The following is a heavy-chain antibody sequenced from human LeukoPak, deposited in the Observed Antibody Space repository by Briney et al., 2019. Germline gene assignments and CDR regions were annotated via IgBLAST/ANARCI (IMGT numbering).Heavy chain of an antibody. CDR3: ARALPRGAGSRYYVDY. CDR1: GCSISSYG. V-gene: IGHV4-59*01. D-gene: IGHD1-26*01. CDR2: IYYSGST. J-gene: IGHJ4*02. Sequence: SETLSLTCTDSGCSISSYGWSWVRQPPGKGLEWIGYIYYSGSTNYNPSLKSRVTISVDTSKNQCSLKLSSLTAADTAVYDCARALPRGAGSRYYVDYWGQGTLVTVSS.